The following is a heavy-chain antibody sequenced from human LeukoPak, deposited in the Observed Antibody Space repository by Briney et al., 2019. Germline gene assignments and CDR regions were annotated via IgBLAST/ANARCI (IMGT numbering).Heavy chain of an antibody. V-gene: IGHV3-30*04. CDR2: ISFDGRNK. J-gene: IGHJ4*02. D-gene: IGHD6-13*01. CDR1: GFTFSSYA. CDR3: ARDSSVGAADYYFDY. Sequence: GGSLRLSCAASGFTFSSYAMHWVRQAPGKGLEWVAVISFDGRNKYYADSVQGRFTVSRDNSKNTLYLQMNSLRAEDTAVYYCARDSSVGAADYYFDYWGQGTLVTVSS.